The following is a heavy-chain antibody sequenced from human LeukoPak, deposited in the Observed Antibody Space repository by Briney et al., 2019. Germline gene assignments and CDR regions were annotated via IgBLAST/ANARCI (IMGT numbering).Heavy chain of an antibody. CDR3: ARTVVAATPYYYYGMDA. CDR1: GGSFSGYY. V-gene: IGHV4-34*01. J-gene: IGHJ6*02. D-gene: IGHD2-15*01. CDR2: INHSGST. Sequence: SETLSLTCAVYGGSFSGYYWSWIRQPPGKGLEWIGEINHSGSTNYNPSLKSRVTISVDTSKNQFSLKLSSVTAADTAVYYCARTVVAATPYYYYGMDAWGQGTTVTVSS.